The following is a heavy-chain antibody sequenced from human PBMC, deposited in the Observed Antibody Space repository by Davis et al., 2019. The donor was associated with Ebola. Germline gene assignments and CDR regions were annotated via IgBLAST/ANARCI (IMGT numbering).Heavy chain of an antibody. CDR2: INPSGGST. V-gene: IGHV1-18*01. CDR3: ARGITMVRANGWFDP. Sequence: ASVKVSCKASGYTFTSYGISWVRQAPGQGLEWMGIINPSGGSTSYAQKFQGRVTMTTDTSTSTAYMELRSLRSDDTAVYYCARGITMVRANGWFDPWGQGTLVTVSS. D-gene: IGHD3-10*01. CDR1: GYTFTSYG. J-gene: IGHJ5*02.